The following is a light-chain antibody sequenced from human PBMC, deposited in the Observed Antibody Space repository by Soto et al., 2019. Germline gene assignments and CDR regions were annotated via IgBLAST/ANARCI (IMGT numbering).Light chain of an antibody. J-gene: IGKJ5*01. CDR3: QHYAGGSRIN. V-gene: IGKV3-20*01. Sequence: IVMTHSPGTLSLSPGERATLSCRSSQSVSSRLAWYQQKPGQAPRLLISGASSRATGIPDRFSGSGFGTDFTLTISRLEHEDFALYYCQHYAGGSRINFGQGTRLENK. CDR2: GAS. CDR1: QSVSSR.